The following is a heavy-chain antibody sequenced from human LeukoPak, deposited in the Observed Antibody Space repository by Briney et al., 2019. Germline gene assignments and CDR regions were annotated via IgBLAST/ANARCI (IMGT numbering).Heavy chain of an antibody. D-gene: IGHD3-10*01. CDR3: ARRGTYYYGSGDWFDP. Sequence: ASVKVSCKASGYTFTSYDINWVRQAPGQGLEWMGWMNPNSGNTGYAQKFQGRVTMTRNTSISTAYMELSSLRSEDTAVYYCARRGTYYYGSGDWFDPWGQGTLVTVSS. CDR2: MNPNSGNT. J-gene: IGHJ5*02. V-gene: IGHV1-8*01. CDR1: GYTFTSYD.